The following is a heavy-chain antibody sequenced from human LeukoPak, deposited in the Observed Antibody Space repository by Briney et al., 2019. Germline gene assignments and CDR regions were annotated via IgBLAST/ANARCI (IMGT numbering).Heavy chain of an antibody. CDR1: GYSFTSYW. D-gene: IGHD3-10*01. CDR3: ARRITMVRTSHAFDI. Sequence: GESLKISCKGSGYSFTSYWIGWVRQMPGKGLEWMGIIYPGDSDTRYSPSFQGQVTISADKSISTAYLQWSSLKASDTAMYYCARRITMVRTSHAFDIWGQGTMVTVSS. CDR2: IYPGDSDT. V-gene: IGHV5-51*01. J-gene: IGHJ3*02.